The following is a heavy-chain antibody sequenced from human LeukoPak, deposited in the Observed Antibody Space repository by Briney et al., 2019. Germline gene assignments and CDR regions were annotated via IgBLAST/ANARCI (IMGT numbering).Heavy chain of an antibody. V-gene: IGHV3-11*01. CDR3: ASHSYDSSGYYPQQNAFDI. CDR1: GFTFSGYA. J-gene: IGHJ3*02. CDR2: ISSSGSTI. Sequence: GGSLRLSCAASGFTFSGYAMSWVRQAPGKGLEWVSYISSSGSTIYYADSVKGRFTISRDNAKNSLYLQMNSLRAEDTAVYYCASHSYDSSGYYPQQNAFDIWGQGTMVTVSS. D-gene: IGHD3-22*01.